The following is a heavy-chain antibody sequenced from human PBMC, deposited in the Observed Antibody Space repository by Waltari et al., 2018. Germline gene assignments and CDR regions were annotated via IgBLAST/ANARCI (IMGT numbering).Heavy chain of an antibody. Sequence: EVQLVESGGGLVQPGGSLRLSCAASGFTFSSYAMSWVRQAPGKGLEWVTAISGSGGSTYYADSVKCRFTSSRDNSKNRLYLQMNCRRAADTGVYYCAKCSTGSTSCYGPDYWGQGTLVTVSS. J-gene: IGHJ4*02. D-gene: IGHD2-2*01. CDR3: AKCSTGSTSCYGPDY. CDR2: ISGSGGST. V-gene: IGHV3-23*04. CDR1: GFTFSSYA.